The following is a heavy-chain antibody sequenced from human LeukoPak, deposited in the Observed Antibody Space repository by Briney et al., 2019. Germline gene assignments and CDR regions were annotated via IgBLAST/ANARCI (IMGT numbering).Heavy chain of an antibody. Sequence: GGSLRLSCAASGFTFSSYAMSWVRQAPGKGLEWVSAISGSGGSTYYADPVKGRFTISRDNSKNTLYLQMNSLRAEDTAVYYCARDPPVDYYDSSGYPNLPDYWGQGTLVTVSS. J-gene: IGHJ4*02. CDR2: ISGSGGST. D-gene: IGHD3-22*01. V-gene: IGHV3-23*01. CDR1: GFTFSSYA. CDR3: ARDPPVDYYDSSGYPNLPDY.